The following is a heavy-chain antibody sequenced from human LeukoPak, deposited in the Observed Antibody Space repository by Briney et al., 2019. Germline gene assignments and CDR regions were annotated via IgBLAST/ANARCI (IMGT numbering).Heavy chain of an antibody. CDR2: MNPNSGNT. J-gene: IGHJ6*02. CDR3: ARTGIVGATTLYYGMDV. V-gene: IGHV1-8*01. D-gene: IGHD1-26*01. CDR1: GYTFTSYN. Sequence: ASVKVSCKASGYTFTSYNINWVRQATGQGLEWMGWMNPNSGNTGYAQKFQGRVTMTRNTSISTAYMELSSLRSEDTAVYYCARTGIVGATTLYYGMDVWGQGTTVTVSS.